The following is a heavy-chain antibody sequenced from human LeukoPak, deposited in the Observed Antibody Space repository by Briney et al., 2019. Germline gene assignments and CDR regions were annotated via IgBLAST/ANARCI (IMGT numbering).Heavy chain of an antibody. J-gene: IGHJ4*02. CDR1: GFTFSSYA. D-gene: IGHD6-6*01. CDR3: AKDHALFPRIEAPRGIDY. CDR2: MSGSGGST. Sequence: GGSLRLSCAASGFTFSSYAMSWVRQAPGKGLEWVSTMSGSGGSTYYADSVKGRFTISRDNSKNTLYLQMNSLRAEDTAVYYCAKDHALFPRIEAPRGIDYWGQGTLVTVSS. V-gene: IGHV3-23*01.